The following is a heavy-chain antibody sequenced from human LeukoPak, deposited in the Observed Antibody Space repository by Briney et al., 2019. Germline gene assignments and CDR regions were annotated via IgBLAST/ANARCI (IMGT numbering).Heavy chain of an antibody. J-gene: IGHJ4*02. CDR2: IRYDGSNK. CDR1: GFTFSSYG. CDR3: AKDNSYSSDYFDY. D-gene: IGHD6-19*01. V-gene: IGHV3-30*02. Sequence: GGSLRLSCAASGFTFSSYGMHWVRQAPGKGLEWVAFIRYDGSNKYYADSVKGRFTISRDNSKNTLYLQMNSLRAEDTAVYYCAKDNSYSSDYFDYWGQGTLVTVSS.